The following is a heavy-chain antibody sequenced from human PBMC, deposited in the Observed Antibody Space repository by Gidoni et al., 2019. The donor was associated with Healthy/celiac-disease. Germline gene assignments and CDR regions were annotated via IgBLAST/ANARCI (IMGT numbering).Heavy chain of an antibody. CDR3: ARGRKLSPNWFDP. V-gene: IGHV3-30-3*01. Sequence: QVQLVESGGGVVQPGRSLRLSCAASGFTFSSYAMHWVRQAPGKGLEWVAVISYDGSNKYYADSVKGRFTISRDNSKNTLYLQMNSLRAEDTAVYYCARGRKLSPNWFDPWGQGTLVTVSS. D-gene: IGHD6-6*01. J-gene: IGHJ5*02. CDR1: GFTFSSYA. CDR2: ISYDGSNK.